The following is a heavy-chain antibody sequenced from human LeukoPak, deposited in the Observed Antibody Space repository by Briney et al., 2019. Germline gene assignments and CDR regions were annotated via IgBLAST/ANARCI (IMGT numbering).Heavy chain of an antibody. CDR1: GFTFSSSA. Sequence: GGSLRLSCAASGFTFSSSAMSWVRQAPGKGLEWVSSISGSGSGGSTYYADSVKGRFTISRDNSKNTLYLQMNSLRAEDTAVYYCAKGFYFYYYMDVWGKGTTVTISS. CDR2: ISGSGSGGST. J-gene: IGHJ6*03. V-gene: IGHV3-23*01. CDR3: AKGFYFYYYMDV.